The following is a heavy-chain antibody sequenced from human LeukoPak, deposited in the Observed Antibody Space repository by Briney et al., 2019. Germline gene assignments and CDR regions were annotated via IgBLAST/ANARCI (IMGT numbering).Heavy chain of an antibody. Sequence: SETLSLTCAVYGGSFSGYYWSWIRQPPGKGLEWIGEINHSGSTNYNPSLKSRVTISVDTSKNQFSLKLNSVTAADTAVYYCAREPLAFDYWGQGTLVTVSS. J-gene: IGHJ4*02. CDR3: AREPLAFDY. CDR2: INHSGST. V-gene: IGHV4-34*01. D-gene: IGHD1-14*01. CDR1: GGSFSGYY.